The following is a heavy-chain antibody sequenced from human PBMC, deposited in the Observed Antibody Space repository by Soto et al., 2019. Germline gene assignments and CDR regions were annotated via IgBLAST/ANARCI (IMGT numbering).Heavy chain of an antibody. CDR2: IIPIFGTA. CDR3: ANATENIVYLPFAS. CDR1: GGTFSSYA. Sequence: SVTVSCKASGGTFSSYAISWVRQAPGQGLEWMGGIIPIFGTANYAQKFQGRVTITADESTSTAYMELSSLRSEDTAVYYCANATENIVYLPFASSGQGSLVTVSS. D-gene: IGHD2-15*01. V-gene: IGHV1-69*13. J-gene: IGHJ4*02.